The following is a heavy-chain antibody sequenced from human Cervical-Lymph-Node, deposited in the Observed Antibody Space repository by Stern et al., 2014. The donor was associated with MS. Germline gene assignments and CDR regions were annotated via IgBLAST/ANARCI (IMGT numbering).Heavy chain of an antibody. CDR1: GGSISSNNW. CDR3: ARDMGLGQDDAFDI. J-gene: IGHJ3*02. V-gene: IGHV4-4*02. D-gene: IGHD3/OR15-3a*01. CDR2: IYHTGYT. Sequence: VQLLESGPGLVKPSGTLSLTCVVSGGSISSNNWWSWVRQPPGKGLEWIGEIYHTGYTNDHPSLKSRVTISVDKSKNQFSLKLRSVTAADTAVYYCARDMGLGQDDAFDIWGQGTLVTVSS.